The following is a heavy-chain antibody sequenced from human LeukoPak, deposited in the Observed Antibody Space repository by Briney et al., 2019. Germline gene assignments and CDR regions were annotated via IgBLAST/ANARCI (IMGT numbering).Heavy chain of an antibody. CDR2: IYGDGST. CDR1: GFTVSGNY. D-gene: IGHD6-13*01. CDR3: AKDVSIAAAANPFDY. Sequence: GGSLRLSCAASGFTVSGNYMNWVRQAPGKGPEWVSVIYGDGSTYYADSVKGRFTISRDNSKNTLYLQMNSLRAEDTAVYYCAKDVSIAAAANPFDYWGQGTLVTVSS. V-gene: IGHV3-66*01. J-gene: IGHJ4*02.